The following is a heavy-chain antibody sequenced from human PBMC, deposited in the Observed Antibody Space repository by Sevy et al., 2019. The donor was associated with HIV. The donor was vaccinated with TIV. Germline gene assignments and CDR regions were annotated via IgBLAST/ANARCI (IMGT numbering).Heavy chain of an antibody. Sequence: GGSLRLSCAASGFTVSSNYMSWVRQAPGKGLEWVSVIYSGGSTYYADSVKGRFTTSRDNSKNTLYLQMDSVKAEDTAVYYCARVNCSGGSCYYYYGMDVWGQGTTVTVSS. CDR1: GFTVSSNY. CDR2: IYSGGST. CDR3: ARVNCSGGSCYYYYGMDV. D-gene: IGHD2-15*01. V-gene: IGHV3-53*01. J-gene: IGHJ6*02.